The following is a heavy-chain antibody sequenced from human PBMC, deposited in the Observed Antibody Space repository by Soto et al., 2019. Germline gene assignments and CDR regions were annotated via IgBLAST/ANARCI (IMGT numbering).Heavy chain of an antibody. CDR1: GYTFTSYY. CDR2: INPSGGST. Sequence: ASVKVSCKASGYTFTSYYMHWVRQAPGQGLEWMGIINPSGGSTSYAQKFQGRVTMTRDTSTSTVYMELSSLRSEDTAVYYCAREDYIWGSYRSPRYFQHWGQGTLVTVSS. J-gene: IGHJ1*01. CDR3: AREDYIWGSYRSPRYFQH. D-gene: IGHD3-16*02. V-gene: IGHV1-46*03.